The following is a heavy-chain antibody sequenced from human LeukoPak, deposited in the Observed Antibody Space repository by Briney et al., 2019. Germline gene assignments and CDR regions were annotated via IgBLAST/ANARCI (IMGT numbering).Heavy chain of an antibody. Sequence: GGSLRFSCAASGFTFSSYSMNWVRQAPGKGLEWVSSISSSSSYIYYADSVKGRFTISRDNAKNSLYLQMNSLRAEDTAVYYCARDLRPAVVTRVFWFDPWGQGTLVTVSS. V-gene: IGHV3-21*01. J-gene: IGHJ5*02. D-gene: IGHD4-23*01. CDR1: GFTFSSYS. CDR3: ARDLRPAVVTRVFWFDP. CDR2: ISSSSSYI.